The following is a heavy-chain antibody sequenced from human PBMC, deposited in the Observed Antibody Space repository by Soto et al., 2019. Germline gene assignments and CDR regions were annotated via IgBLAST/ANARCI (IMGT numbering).Heavy chain of an antibody. V-gene: IGHV3-30*18. J-gene: IGHJ4*02. D-gene: IGHD3-22*01. CDR1: GFTFSSYG. CDR3: AKAPYYDSSGYHDY. Sequence: VQLVESGGGVVQPGRSLRLSCAASGFTFSSYGMHWVRQAPGKGLEWVAVISYDGSNKYYADSVKGRFTISRDNSKNTLYLQMNSLRAEDTAVYYCAKAPYYDSSGYHDYWGQGTLVTVSS. CDR2: ISYDGSNK.